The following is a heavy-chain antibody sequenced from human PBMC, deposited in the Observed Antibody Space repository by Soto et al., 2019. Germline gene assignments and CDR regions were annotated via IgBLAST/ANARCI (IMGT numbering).Heavy chain of an antibody. D-gene: IGHD5-18*01. CDR1: GFTFSSYG. J-gene: IGHJ4*02. CDR3: ARDKSVDTAMVFDY. CDR2: IWYDGSNK. V-gene: IGHV3-33*01. Sequence: GGSLRLSCAASGFTFSSYGMHWVRQAPGKGLEWVAVIWYDGSNKYYADSVKGRFTISRDNSKNTLYLQMNSLRAEDTAVYYCARDKSVDTAMVFDYWGQGTLVTVSS.